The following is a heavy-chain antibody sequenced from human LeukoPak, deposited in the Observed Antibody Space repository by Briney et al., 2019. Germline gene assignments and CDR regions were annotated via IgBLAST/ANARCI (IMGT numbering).Heavy chain of an antibody. D-gene: IGHD6-19*01. Sequence: KPSETLSLTCAVYGESFSGHYWTWIRQPPGKGLEWIGEIDGSGSTNYNPSLKSRVTILEDTSKNQFFLKLKSVTAADTAMYYCASRPAGTIDYWGQGTLVTVSS. CDR1: GESFSGHY. V-gene: IGHV4-34*01. CDR3: ASRPAGTIDY. CDR2: IDGSGST. J-gene: IGHJ4*02.